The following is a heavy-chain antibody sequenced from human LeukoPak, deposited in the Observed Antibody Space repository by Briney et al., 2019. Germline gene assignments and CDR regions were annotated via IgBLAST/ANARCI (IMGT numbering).Heavy chain of an antibody. V-gene: IGHV5-51*01. CDR1: EYSFTSYW. CDR2: FYPGDSDT. Sequence: GESLKISCKGSEYSFTSYWIGWVRQMPGKGLEWMGIFYPGDSDTRYSPSFQGQVTISADKSISTAYLQWSSLKASNPAMYYCARQGAARYYDFWSGFYYFDYWGQGTLVTLSS. CDR3: ARQGAARYYDFWSGFYYFDY. J-gene: IGHJ4*02. D-gene: IGHD3-3*01.